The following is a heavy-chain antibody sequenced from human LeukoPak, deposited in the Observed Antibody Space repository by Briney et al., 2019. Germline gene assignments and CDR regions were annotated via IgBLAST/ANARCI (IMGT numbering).Heavy chain of an antibody. J-gene: IGHJ4*02. V-gene: IGHV3-9*01. CDR3: AKHPNYYDSSGFDY. D-gene: IGHD3-22*01. CDR1: GFTFDDYA. Sequence: GRSLRLSCAASGFTFDDYAMHWVRQAPGKGLEWVSGISWNSGSIDYADSVKGRFTISRDNSKNTLYLQMNSLRAEDTAVYYCAKHPNYYDSSGFDYWGQGTLVTVSS. CDR2: ISWNSGSI.